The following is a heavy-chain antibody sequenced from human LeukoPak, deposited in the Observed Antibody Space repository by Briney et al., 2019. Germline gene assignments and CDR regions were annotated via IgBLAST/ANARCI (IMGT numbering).Heavy chain of an antibody. J-gene: IGHJ6*03. V-gene: IGHV3-23*01. CDR2: ISGSGGST. D-gene: IGHD3-9*01. CDR3: ARVEEDFDILTGYDYYYYMDV. CDR1: GFTFSSYA. Sequence: GGSLRLSCAASGFTFSSYAMSWVRQAPGKGLEWVSAISGSGGSTYYADSVKGRFTISRDNSKNTLYLQMNSLRAEDTAVYYCARVEEDFDILTGYDYYYYMDVWGKGTTVTVSS.